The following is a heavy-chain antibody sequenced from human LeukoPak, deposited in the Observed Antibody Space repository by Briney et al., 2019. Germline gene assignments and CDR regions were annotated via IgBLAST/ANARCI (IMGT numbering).Heavy chain of an antibody. V-gene: IGHV3-7*02. CDR3: ARVGYSSSWYKADAFDI. CDR2: INPDGSEK. Sequence: PGGSLRLSCAVSGFTLSNYWMNWLRQAPGKGLEWVANINPDGSEKYHVDSVKGRFTISRDNAKNSLYLQMNSLRAEDTAVYYCARVGYSSSWYKADAFDIWGQGTMVTVSS. CDR1: GFTLSNYW. J-gene: IGHJ3*02. D-gene: IGHD6-13*01.